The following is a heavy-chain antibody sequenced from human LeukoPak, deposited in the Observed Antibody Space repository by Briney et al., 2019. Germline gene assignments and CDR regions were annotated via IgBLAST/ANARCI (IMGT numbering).Heavy chain of an antibody. D-gene: IGHD3-3*01. CDR3: ASSFDFWSGYYDY. V-gene: IGHV4-59*08. CDR1: GGSISSHY. Sequence: SETLSLTCTVSGGSISSHYWSWIRQPPGKGLEWIGYIYYSGRTNYNPSLKSRVTISVDTSKNQFSLKLSSVTAADTAVYHCASSFDFWSGYYDYWGQGTLVTVSP. CDR2: IYYSGRT. J-gene: IGHJ4*02.